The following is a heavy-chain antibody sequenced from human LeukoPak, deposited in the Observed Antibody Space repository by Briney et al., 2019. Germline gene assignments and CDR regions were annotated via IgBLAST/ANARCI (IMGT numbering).Heavy chain of an antibody. V-gene: IGHV4-34*01. J-gene: IGHJ4*02. Sequence: SETLSLTCAVYSGSFSGYYWSWIRQPPGKGLEWIGEINHSGSTNYNPSLKSRVTISVDTSKNQFSLKLSSVTAADTAVYYCARIRNCSSTSCYTGCFDYWGQGTLVTVSS. CDR1: SGSFSGYY. D-gene: IGHD2-2*02. CDR3: ARIRNCSSTSCYTGCFDY. CDR2: INHSGST.